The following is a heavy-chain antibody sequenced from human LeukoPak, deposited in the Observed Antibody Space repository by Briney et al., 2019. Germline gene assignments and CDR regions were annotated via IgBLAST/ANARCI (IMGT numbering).Heavy chain of an antibody. V-gene: IGHV4-34*01. CDR1: GGSFSGYY. D-gene: IGHD5/OR15-5a*01. CDR2: INHSGST. Sequence: SETLSLTCAVYGGSFSGYYWSWIRQPPGEGLEWIGEINHSGSTNYNPSLKSRVTISVDTSKNQFSLKLSSVTAADTAVYYCARAVYDDPPPYNWFDPWGQGTLVTVSS. J-gene: IGHJ5*02. CDR3: ARAVYDDPPPYNWFDP.